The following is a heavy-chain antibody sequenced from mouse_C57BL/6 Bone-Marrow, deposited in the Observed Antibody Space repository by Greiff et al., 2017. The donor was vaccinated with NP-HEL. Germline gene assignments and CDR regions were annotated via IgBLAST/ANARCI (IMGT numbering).Heavy chain of an antibody. CDR1: GYTFTGYW. Sequence: VKRVESGAELAKPGGSVELSCKASGYTFTGYWMHWVKQRPGKGLEWIGYINPSSGYTKYNQKFKDKATLTADKSSSTAYMQLSSLTYEDSAVYYCARGVFDYWGQGTTLTVSS. CDR3: ARGVFDY. CDR2: INPSSGYT. J-gene: IGHJ2*01. V-gene: IGHV1-7*01.